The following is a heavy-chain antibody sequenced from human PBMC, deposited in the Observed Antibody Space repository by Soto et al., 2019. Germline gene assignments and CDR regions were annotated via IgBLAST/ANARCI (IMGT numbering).Heavy chain of an antibody. Sequence: QLQLQETGPGLVKPSETLSLTCTVSGGSISSSSYYWGWIRQPPGKGLEWIGSIYYSGSTYYNPSLKSRVTISVDTSKNLFSLKLSSVTAADTAVYYCARHLSAVEPFDYWGQGTLVTVSS. D-gene: IGHD1-26*01. J-gene: IGHJ4*02. CDR3: ARHLSAVEPFDY. CDR2: IYYSGST. CDR1: GGSISSSSYY. V-gene: IGHV4-39*01.